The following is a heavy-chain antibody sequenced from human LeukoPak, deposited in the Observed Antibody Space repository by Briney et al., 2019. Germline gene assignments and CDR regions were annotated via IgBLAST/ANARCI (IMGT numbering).Heavy chain of an antibody. Sequence: GGSLRLSCAASGFTFSSYAMSRVRQAPGKGLEWVSAISGSGGSTYYADSVEGRFTISRDNSKNTLYLQMNSLRAEDTAVYYCAKVITSSWYSRYYFDYWGQGTLVTVSS. D-gene: IGHD6-13*01. CDR2: ISGSGGST. CDR3: AKVITSSWYSRYYFDY. CDR1: GFTFSSYA. V-gene: IGHV3-23*01. J-gene: IGHJ4*02.